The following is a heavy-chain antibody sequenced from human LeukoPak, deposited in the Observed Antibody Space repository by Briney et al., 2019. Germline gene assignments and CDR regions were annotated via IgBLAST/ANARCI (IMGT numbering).Heavy chain of an antibody. CDR2: ISYSGSA. CDR3: AKGGYYGSGTHAFDI. V-gene: IGHV4-59*01. J-gene: IGHJ3*02. CDR1: GGSISNYY. Sequence: SETLSLTCTVSGGSISNYYWTWIRQSPGKGLEWIGFISYSGSAVYNPSLKSRVTISVDTSKNQFSLKLSSVTAADTAVYYCAKGGYYGSGTHAFDIWGQGTMVTVSS. D-gene: IGHD3-10*01.